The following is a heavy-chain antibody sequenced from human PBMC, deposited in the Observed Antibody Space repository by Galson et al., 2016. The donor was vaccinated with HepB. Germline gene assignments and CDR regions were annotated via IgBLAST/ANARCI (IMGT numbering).Heavy chain of an antibody. CDR2: ISKDGSDY. CDR3: ASEDRRDGFKYYFDY. J-gene: IGHJ4*02. Sequence: SLRLSCAASGFTFSSYAMDWVRQAPGKGLEWMAVISKDGSDYYYADSVKGRFTISRDNSKNTLYLQMNSLGAEDTAVYYCASEDRRDGFKYYFDYWGQGTLVTVSS. CDR1: GFTFSSYA. V-gene: IGHV3-30-3*01. D-gene: IGHD5-24*01.